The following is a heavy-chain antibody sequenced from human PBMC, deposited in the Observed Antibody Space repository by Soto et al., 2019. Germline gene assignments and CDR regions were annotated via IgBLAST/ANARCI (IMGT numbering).Heavy chain of an antibody. J-gene: IGHJ4*02. CDR1: GGSISSGGYY. V-gene: IGHV4-31*03. D-gene: IGHD6-19*01. CDR3: AREAVAGNYFDY. Sequence: QVQLQESGPGLVKPSQTLSLTCTVSGGSISSGGYYWSWIRQHPGKGLEWIGYIYYSGSTYYNPSLKSRVTLSVVTSKNQFSLKLSYVTAADTAAYYCAREAVAGNYFDYWGQGTLVTVSS. CDR2: IYYSGST.